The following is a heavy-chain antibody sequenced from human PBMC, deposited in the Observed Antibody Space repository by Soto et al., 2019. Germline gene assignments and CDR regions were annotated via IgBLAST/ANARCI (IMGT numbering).Heavy chain of an antibody. CDR3: ARQGGWFDP. CDR2: IYYSGRI. Sequence: QVQLQESGPGLVKPSETLSLTCTVSGGSIRSYYWSWIRQPPGKGLEWIGSIYYSGRINYKPSLKSRVTISVDTSKNQFSRKLNSVTAADTAVYYCARQGGWFDPWGQGTLVTVSS. V-gene: IGHV4-59*08. D-gene: IGHD1-26*01. CDR1: GGSIRSYY. J-gene: IGHJ5*02.